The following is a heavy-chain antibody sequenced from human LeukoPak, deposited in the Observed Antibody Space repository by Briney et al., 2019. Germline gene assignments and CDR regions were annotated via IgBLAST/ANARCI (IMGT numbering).Heavy chain of an antibody. J-gene: IGHJ4*02. CDR3: ARANCYYDSSGYYYFDY. CDR1: GGTFSSYA. D-gene: IGHD3-22*01. V-gene: IGHV1-69*05. CDR2: IIPIFGTA. Sequence: SVKVSCKASGGTFSSYAISWVRQAPGQGLEWMGGIIPIFGTANYAQKFQGRVTITTDESTSTAYMELSSLRSEDTAVYYCARANCYYDSSGYYYFDYWGQGTLVTVSS.